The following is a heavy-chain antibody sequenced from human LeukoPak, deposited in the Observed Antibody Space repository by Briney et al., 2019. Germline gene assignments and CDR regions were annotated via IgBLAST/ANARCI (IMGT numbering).Heavy chain of an antibody. D-gene: IGHD2-2*01. Sequence: GGSLRLSCAASGFTFSSYSMNWVRQAPGKGLEWVSSISSSSSYIYYADSVKGRFTISRDNAKNSLYLQMNSLRAEDTAVYYCARGAPVAPAAIGVWGQGTLVTVSS. CDR2: ISSSSSYI. J-gene: IGHJ4*02. CDR1: GFTFSSYS. CDR3: ARGAPVAPAAIGV. V-gene: IGHV3-21*01.